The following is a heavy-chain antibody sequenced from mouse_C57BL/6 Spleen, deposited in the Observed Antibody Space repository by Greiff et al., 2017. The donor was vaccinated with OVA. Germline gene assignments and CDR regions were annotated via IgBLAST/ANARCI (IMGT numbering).Heavy chain of an antibody. V-gene: IGHV5-4*01. CDR3: ARDRITTVVASPYYYAMDY. CDR2: ISDGGSYT. Sequence: EVQLVESGGGLVKPGGSLKLSCAASGFTFSSYAMSWVRQTPEKRLEWVATISDGGSYTYYPDNVKGRFTISRDNAKNNLYLQMSHLKSEDTAMYYCARDRITTVVASPYYYAMDYWGQGTSVTVSS. J-gene: IGHJ4*01. CDR1: GFTFSSYA. D-gene: IGHD1-1*01.